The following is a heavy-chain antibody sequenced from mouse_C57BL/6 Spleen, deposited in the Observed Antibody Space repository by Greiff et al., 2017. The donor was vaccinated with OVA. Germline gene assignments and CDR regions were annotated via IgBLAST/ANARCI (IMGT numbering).Heavy chain of an antibody. D-gene: IGHD2-3*01. V-gene: IGHV1-55*01. CDR2: IYPGSGST. J-gene: IGHJ1*03. CDR1: GYTFTSYW. Sequence: QVQLKQPGAELVKPGASVKMSCKASGYTFTSYWITWVKQRPGQGLEWIGDIYPGSGSTNYNEKFKSKATLTVDTSSSTADMQLSSLTSEDSAVYYCAREGRLLGYFDVWGTGTTVTVSS. CDR3: AREGRLLGYFDV.